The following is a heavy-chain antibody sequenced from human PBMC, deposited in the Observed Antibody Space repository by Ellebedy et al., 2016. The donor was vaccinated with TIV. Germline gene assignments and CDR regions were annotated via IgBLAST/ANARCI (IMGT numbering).Heavy chain of an antibody. D-gene: IGHD4-23*01. Sequence: GESLKISCKASGYTSITYGISWMRQAPGQGLEWMGWISENNGNTNYAQKFQGRVSMTTDTSTKTAYMEMRDLRSDDTAVYYCATTWHGKSNDAFDMWGQGTMVTVSS. CDR3: ATTWHGKSNDAFDM. J-gene: IGHJ3*02. V-gene: IGHV1-18*01. CDR2: ISENNGNT. CDR1: GYTSITYG.